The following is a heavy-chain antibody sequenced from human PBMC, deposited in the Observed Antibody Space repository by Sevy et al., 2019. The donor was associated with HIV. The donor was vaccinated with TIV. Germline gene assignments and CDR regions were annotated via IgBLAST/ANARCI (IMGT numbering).Heavy chain of an antibody. V-gene: IGHV1-2*02. J-gene: IGHJ4*02. CDR3: ARDADSRGYYYGVTPVDY. CDR1: GYTFTGYY. Sequence: ASVKVSCKASGYTFTGYYMHWVRQAPGQGLEWMGWINPNSRGTNYAQKFQGRVTMTRDTSISTAYMELVRLSSDDTAVYYCARDADSRGYYYGVTPVDYWGQGTLVTVSS. D-gene: IGHD3-22*01. CDR2: INPNSRGT.